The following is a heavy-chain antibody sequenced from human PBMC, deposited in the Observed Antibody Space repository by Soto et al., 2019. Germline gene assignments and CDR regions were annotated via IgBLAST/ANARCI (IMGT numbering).Heavy chain of an antibody. V-gene: IGHV3-7*03. Sequence: PGGSLRLSCAASGFSFGSYALSWVRQAPGKGLEWVANIKQDGSEKYYVDSVKGRFTISRDNAKNSLYLQMNSLRAEDTAVYYCAREDFIVGAAYFDYWGQGTLVTVSS. CDR2: IKQDGSEK. J-gene: IGHJ4*02. D-gene: IGHD1-26*01. CDR3: AREDFIVGAAYFDY. CDR1: GFSFGSYA.